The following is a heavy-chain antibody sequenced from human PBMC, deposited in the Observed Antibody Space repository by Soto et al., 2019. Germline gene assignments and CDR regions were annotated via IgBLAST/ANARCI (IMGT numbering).Heavy chain of an antibody. CDR2: ISNDGSNK. D-gene: IGHD1-26*01. J-gene: IGHJ4*02. CDR1: GFTFSRYT. V-gene: IGHV3-30-3*01. Sequence: QVQLVESGGGMVQPGRSLRLSCAASGFTFSRYTIHWVRQAPGKGLEWMTVISNDGSNKYYADSVKGRFTISRDNSKNTLYLQMDSLKPEDTAVYYCARTTGSYFRGTFDYWGQGTLVTVSS. CDR3: ARTTGSYFRGTFDY.